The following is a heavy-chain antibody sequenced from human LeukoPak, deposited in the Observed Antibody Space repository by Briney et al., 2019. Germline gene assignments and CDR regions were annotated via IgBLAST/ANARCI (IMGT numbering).Heavy chain of an antibody. CDR2: ISFDGSNE. D-gene: IGHD3-16*01. V-gene: IGHV3-30*03. J-gene: IGHJ5*02. CDR1: GFTFSIYA. Sequence: GGSLRLSCAASGFTFSIYAMSWVRQAPGKGLEWVAVISFDGSNEYYSDSVKGRFSISRDNSKNTLYLQMHSLRTADTALYYCARATSGNEDVSEAGGGWFDPWGQGTLVTVSS. CDR3: ARATSGNEDVSEAGGGWFDP.